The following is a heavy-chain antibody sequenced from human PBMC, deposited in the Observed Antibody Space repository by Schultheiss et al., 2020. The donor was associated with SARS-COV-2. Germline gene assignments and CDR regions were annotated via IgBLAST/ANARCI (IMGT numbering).Heavy chain of an antibody. J-gene: IGHJ3*02. CDR3: TRDYYDSSGFDAFDI. Sequence: GGSLRLSCAASGFTFSNAWMSWVRQAPGKGLEWVGRIKSKTDGGTTDYAAPVKGRFTISRDDSKSIAYLQMNSLKTEDTAVYYCTRDYYDSSGFDAFDIWGQGTMVTVSS. D-gene: IGHD3-22*01. CDR1: GFTFSNAW. CDR2: IKSKTDGGTT. V-gene: IGHV3-15*01.